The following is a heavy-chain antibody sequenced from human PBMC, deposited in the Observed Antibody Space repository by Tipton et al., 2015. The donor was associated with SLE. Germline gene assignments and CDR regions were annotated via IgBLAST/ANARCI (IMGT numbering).Heavy chain of an antibody. J-gene: IGHJ4*02. CDR1: GGSISSSNW. Sequence: TLSLTCAVSGGSISSSNWWSWVRQPPGKGLEWIGYIYYSGSTNYNPSLKSRVTISVDTSQNQFSLKLSSVTAADTAVYYCASPNYDILTGYSPYFDYWGQGTLVTVSS. CDR3: ASPNYDILTGYSPYFDY. CDR2: IYYSGST. V-gene: IGHV4-4*02. D-gene: IGHD3-9*01.